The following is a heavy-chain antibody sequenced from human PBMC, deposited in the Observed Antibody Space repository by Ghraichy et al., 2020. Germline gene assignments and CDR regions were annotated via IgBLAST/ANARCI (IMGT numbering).Heavy chain of an antibody. V-gene: IGHV3-30-3*01. CDR1: GFTFSSYA. CDR2: ISYDGSNK. Sequence: GGSLRLSCAASGFTFSSYAMHWVRQAPGKGLEWVAVISYDGSNKYYADSVKGRFTISRDNSKNTLYLQMNSLRAEDTAVYYCARGPFDYWGQGTLVTVSS. J-gene: IGHJ4*02. CDR3: ARGPFDY.